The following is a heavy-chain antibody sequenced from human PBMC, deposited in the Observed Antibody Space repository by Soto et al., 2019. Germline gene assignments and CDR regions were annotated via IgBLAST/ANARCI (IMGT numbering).Heavy chain of an antibody. Sequence: GGSLRLSCAASGVTFSSYSMSWSCQAQGKGLELVSGFWAGCGDGTTYYPDPENRLFTISNDHYKKTLLLLTNSLGAEDTAIYYCAKKVNSGSWSQYFDYFGQGTLVTVSS. V-gene: IGHV3-23*01. CDR3: AKKVNSGSWSQYFDY. D-gene: IGHD3-10*01. CDR2: FWAGCGDGTT. J-gene: IGHJ4*02. CDR1: GVTFSSYS.